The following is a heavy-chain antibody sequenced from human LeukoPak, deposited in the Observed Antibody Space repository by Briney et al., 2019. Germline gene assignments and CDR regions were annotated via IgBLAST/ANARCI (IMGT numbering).Heavy chain of an antibody. Sequence: PSQTLSLTCTVSGGSISSGSYFWNWIRQPAGKGLEWIGRIYTSGSTDYNPPLKSRVTISLDTSKNQFSLKMSSVTAADTAVYYCARGGYYDSSGSRDAFDIWGQGTMVTVS. D-gene: IGHD3-22*01. CDR3: ARGGYYDSSGSRDAFDI. J-gene: IGHJ3*02. CDR1: GGSISSGSYF. V-gene: IGHV4-61*02. CDR2: IYTSGST.